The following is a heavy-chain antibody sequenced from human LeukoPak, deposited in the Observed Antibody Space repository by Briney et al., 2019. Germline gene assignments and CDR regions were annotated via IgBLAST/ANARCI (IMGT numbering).Heavy chain of an antibody. D-gene: IGHD6-13*01. CDR3: ARDGVAAAGADDYYYYYMDV. J-gene: IGHJ6*03. V-gene: IGHV3-30*01. CDR2: ISYDGSNK. CDR1: GFTFSSYA. Sequence: PGRSLRLSCAASGFTFSSYAMHWVRQAPGKGLEWVAVISYDGSNKYYADSVKGRFTISRDNSKNTLYLQMNSLRAEDTAVYYCARDGVAAAGADDYYYYYMDVWGKGTTVTVSS.